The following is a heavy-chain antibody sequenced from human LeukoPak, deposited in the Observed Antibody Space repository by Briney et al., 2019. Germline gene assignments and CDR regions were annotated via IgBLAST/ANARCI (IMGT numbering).Heavy chain of an antibody. CDR2: IGGGIGST. V-gene: IGHV3-23*01. D-gene: IGHD6-13*01. Sequence: PGGSLRLSCAASGFTFSSYAMSWVRQAPGKGLEWVSVIGGGIGSTYYADSVKGRFTISRDNSKNTLYLQMNSLRAEDTAIYYCASGDSSSSYSFDYWGQGTLVTVSS. CDR3: ASGDSSSSYSFDY. J-gene: IGHJ4*02. CDR1: GFTFSSYA.